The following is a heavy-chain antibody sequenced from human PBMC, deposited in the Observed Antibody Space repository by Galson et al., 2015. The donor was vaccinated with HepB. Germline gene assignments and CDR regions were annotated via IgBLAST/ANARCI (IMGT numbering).Heavy chain of an antibody. D-gene: IGHD1-1*01. CDR2: IYPGDSDT. CDR3: ARQDGGSVHYYYGMDA. Sequence: QSGAEVTKPGESLKISCKGSGSSFTSYWIGWVRQMPGKGLEWIGIIYPGDSDTRYSPSFQGQVTISADKSISTAYLQWSSLKALDTAMYYCARQDGGSVHYYYGMDAWGQGTTVTVSS. CDR1: GSSFTSYW. V-gene: IGHV5-51*01. J-gene: IGHJ6*02.